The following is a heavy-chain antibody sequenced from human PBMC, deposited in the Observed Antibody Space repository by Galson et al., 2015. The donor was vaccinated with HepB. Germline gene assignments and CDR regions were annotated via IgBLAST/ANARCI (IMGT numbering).Heavy chain of an antibody. CDR1: GFTFTSYS. V-gene: IGHV3-21*01. J-gene: IGHJ4*02. CDR3: ARENDYGDENFDY. Sequence: SLRLSCAASGFTFTSYSMNWGRQAPGKGLEWVSYISSSSNYIYYADSVKGRFTIPRDNAKKSLYLQMNSLRAEDTAVYYCARENDYGDENFDYWGQGTLVTVSS. D-gene: IGHD4-17*01. CDR2: ISSSSNYI.